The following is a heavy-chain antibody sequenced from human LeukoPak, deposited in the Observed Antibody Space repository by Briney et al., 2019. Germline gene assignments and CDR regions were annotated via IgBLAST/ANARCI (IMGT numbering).Heavy chain of an antibody. CDR3: ARDDKFGFAFDI. Sequence: PGGSLRLSCAASGFTFSSYGMHWVRQAPGKGLEWVAVIWYDGGNKYYADSVKGRFTISRDNSKNTLYLQMNSLRAEDTAVYYCARDDKFGFAFDIWGQGTMVTVSS. D-gene: IGHD3-10*01. J-gene: IGHJ3*02. CDR1: GFTFSSYG. CDR2: IWYDGGNK. V-gene: IGHV3-33*01.